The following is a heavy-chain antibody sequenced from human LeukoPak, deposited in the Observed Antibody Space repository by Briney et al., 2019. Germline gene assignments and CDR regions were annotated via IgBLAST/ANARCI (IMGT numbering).Heavy chain of an antibody. D-gene: IGHD3-22*01. CDR1: GFTFDDYA. CDR2: ISWNSGSI. J-gene: IGHJ3*02. Sequence: PGGSLRLSCAASGFTFDDYAMHWVRQAPGKGLEWVSGISWNSGSIGYADSVKGRFTISRDNAKNSLYLQMNSLRAEDTAVYYCARDRFTMIVPESDAFDIWGQGTMVTVSS. V-gene: IGHV3-9*01. CDR3: ARDRFTMIVPESDAFDI.